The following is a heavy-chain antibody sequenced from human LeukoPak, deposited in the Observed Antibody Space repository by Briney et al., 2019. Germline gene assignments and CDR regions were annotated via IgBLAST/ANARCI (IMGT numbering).Heavy chain of an antibody. CDR2: ISYDGSNK. J-gene: IGHJ4*02. Sequence: GGSLRLSCAASGFTFSSYGMHWVRQAPGKGLEWVAVISYDGSNKYYADPVKGRFTISRDNSKNTLYLQMNSLRAEDTAVYYCAKAGGGRAYSYGSRWGQGTLVIVSS. CDR1: GFTFSSYG. V-gene: IGHV3-30*18. D-gene: IGHD5-18*01. CDR3: AKAGGGRAYSYGSR.